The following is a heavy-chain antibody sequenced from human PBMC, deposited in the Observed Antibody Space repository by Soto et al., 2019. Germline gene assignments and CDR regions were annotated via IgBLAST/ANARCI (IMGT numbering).Heavy chain of an antibody. CDR3: ARGGSGYDDAFDI. V-gene: IGHV3-33*01. CDR2: IWYDGSNK. D-gene: IGHD3-3*01. CDR1: GFTFSSYG. J-gene: IGHJ3*02. Sequence: GGSLRLSCAASGFTFSSYGMHWVRQAPGKGLEWVAVIWYDGSNKYYADSVKGRFTISRDNSKNTLYLQMNSLRAEDTAVYYCARGGSGYDDAFDIWGQGTMVTVSS.